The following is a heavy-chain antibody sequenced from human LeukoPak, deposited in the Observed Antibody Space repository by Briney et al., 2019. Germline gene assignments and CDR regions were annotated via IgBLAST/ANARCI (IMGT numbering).Heavy chain of an antibody. Sequence: SETLSLTCAVSGYSISRGSYWGWIRQPPGKGLEWIGSVYRSGSAYYNPSLKSRVTISVDTSKNHSSLKLTSVTTADTAVYSCAVGLHSGPFAFDIWGQGTMVTVSS. CDR1: GYSISRGSY. CDR3: AVGLHSGPFAFDI. D-gene: IGHD5-24*01. V-gene: IGHV4-38-2*01. CDR2: VYRSGSA. J-gene: IGHJ3*02.